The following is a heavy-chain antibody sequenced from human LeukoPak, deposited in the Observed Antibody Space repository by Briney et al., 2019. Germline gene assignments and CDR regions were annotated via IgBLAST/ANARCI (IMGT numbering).Heavy chain of an antibody. J-gene: IGHJ4*02. Sequence: GGSLRLSWAAAGFTFGSYAMSWVRQAPGKGLEWVSTISGSGGNTYYADSVEGRFTTSRDNSKDTLFLQMNRLRGEDTAVYYCAKEIGEYSRSSLDYWGQGTLVTVSS. V-gene: IGHV3-23*01. CDR1: GFTFGSYA. CDR2: ISGSGGNT. CDR3: AKEIGEYSRSSLDY. D-gene: IGHD6-6*01.